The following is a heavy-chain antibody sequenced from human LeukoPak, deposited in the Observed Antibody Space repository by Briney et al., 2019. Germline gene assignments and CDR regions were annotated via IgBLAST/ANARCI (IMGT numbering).Heavy chain of an antibody. D-gene: IGHD3-22*01. CDR2: IYHSGST. V-gene: IGHV4-30-2*01. Sequence: PSETLSLTCAVSGGSISSGGYSWSWIRQPAGKGLEWIGYIYHSGSTYYNPSLKSRVTISVDRSKNQFSLKLSSVTAADTAVYYCARGRYYDSSGYYYGHYFDYWGQGTLVTVSS. CDR3: ARGRYYDSSGYYYGHYFDY. J-gene: IGHJ4*02. CDR1: GGSISSGGYS.